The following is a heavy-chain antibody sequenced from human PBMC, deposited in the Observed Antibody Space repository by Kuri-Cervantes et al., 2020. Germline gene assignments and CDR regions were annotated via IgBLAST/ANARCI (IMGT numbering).Heavy chain of an antibody. CDR3: TLGTSGWHAH. CDR1: GFTVSSNY. CDR2: IYSGGST. Sequence: GESLKISCAASGFTVSSNYMSWVRQAPGRGLEWVSVIYSGGSTYYADSVKGRFTISRDNSKNTLYLQMNSLRAEDTAMYYCTLGTSGWHAHWGQGTLVTVSS. J-gene: IGHJ4*02. V-gene: IGHV3-53*01. D-gene: IGHD6-19*01.